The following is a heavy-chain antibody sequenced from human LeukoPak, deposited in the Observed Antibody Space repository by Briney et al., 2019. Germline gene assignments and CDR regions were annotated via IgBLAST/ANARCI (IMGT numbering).Heavy chain of an antibody. Sequence: GESLTISCRTSGYTFTSYWIGWVRQTPGKGLECMGVIFPRDSDVRYSPSFQGQVTISADTSTNTAYLRWGSLKASDSAMYYCVRSLPGTLLRGYGMDVWGPGTTVTVS. V-gene: IGHV5-51*01. CDR1: GYTFTSYW. CDR3: VRSLPGTLLRGYGMDV. D-gene: IGHD3-10*01. CDR2: IFPRDSDV. J-gene: IGHJ6*02.